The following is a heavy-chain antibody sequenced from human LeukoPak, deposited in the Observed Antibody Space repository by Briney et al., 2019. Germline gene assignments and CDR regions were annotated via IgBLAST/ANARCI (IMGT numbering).Heavy chain of an antibody. J-gene: IGHJ4*02. D-gene: IGHD3-9*01. CDR3: ARHLNYDILTGYYTFLSY. CDR1: GYTFTSYG. CDR2: ISAYNGNT. Sequence: ASVKVSCKASGYTFTSYGISWVRQAPGQGLEWMGWISAYNGNTNYAQKLQGRVTMTTDTSTSTAYMELRSLRSDDTAVYYCARHLNYDILTGYYTFLSYWGQGTLVTVSS. V-gene: IGHV1-18*01.